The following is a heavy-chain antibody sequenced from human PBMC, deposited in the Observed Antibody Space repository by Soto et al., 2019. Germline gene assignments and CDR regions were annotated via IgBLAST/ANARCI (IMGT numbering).Heavy chain of an antibody. CDR1: GYTFSNYG. CDR3: ARDIVFSGYDSHDVFYI. Sequence: GAAVKVSCKTSGYTFSNYGITWVRPAPGQPLEWPGWISLYSDGTNYAQKFQGRVSMTTDTSTTTAYMELRSLRSEDTAVYYCARDIVFSGYDSHDVFYIWRPGTMV. V-gene: IGHV1-18*01. CDR2: ISLYSDGT. J-gene: IGHJ3*02. D-gene: IGHD3-22*01.